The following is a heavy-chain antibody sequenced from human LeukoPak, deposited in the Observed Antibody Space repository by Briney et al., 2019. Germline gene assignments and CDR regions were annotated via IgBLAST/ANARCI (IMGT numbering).Heavy chain of an antibody. CDR2: ISYDGINQ. J-gene: IGHJ4*02. V-gene: IGHV3-30*04. CDR3: TLTTFGVVYYFDY. D-gene: IGHD1/OR15-1a*01. CDR1: GFTFSSYA. Sequence: GGSLRLSCAPSGFTFSSYAMHWVHQAPGKGLEWVALISYDGINQYYADSVKGRFIISRDNSKNTLYLQLNSLRLEDTAVYYCTLTTFGVVYYFDYWGQGTLVTVSS.